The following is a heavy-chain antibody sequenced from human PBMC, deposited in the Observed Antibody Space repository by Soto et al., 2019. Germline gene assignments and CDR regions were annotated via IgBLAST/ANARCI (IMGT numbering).Heavy chain of an antibody. V-gene: IGHV4-34*12. CDR3: ARSDGRY. CDR2: IFHSGST. J-gene: IGHJ4*02. Sequence: SETLSLTCAVYGGSFSDYHWSWIRQPPGKGPEWIGEIFHSGSTKYNPSFKSRVTISLDTSKKQLSMMLSSVTAADTAVYYCARSDGRYWGQGTLVTVSS. CDR1: GGSFSDYH.